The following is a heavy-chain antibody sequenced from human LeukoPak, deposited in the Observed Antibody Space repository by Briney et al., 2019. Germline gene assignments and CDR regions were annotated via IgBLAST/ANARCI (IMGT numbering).Heavy chain of an antibody. CDR1: GYTFTSYD. V-gene: IGHV1-8*01. Sequence: ASVKVSCKASGYTFTSYDINWVRQATGQGLEWMGWMNPNSGNTGYAQKFQGRVTMTRNTSISTAYMELSSLRSEDTAVYYCARVTFEGGSSWYGGTYYYYYMDVWGKGTTVTVSS. D-gene: IGHD6-13*01. CDR2: MNPNSGNT. CDR3: ARVTFEGGSSWYGGTYYYYYMDV. J-gene: IGHJ6*03.